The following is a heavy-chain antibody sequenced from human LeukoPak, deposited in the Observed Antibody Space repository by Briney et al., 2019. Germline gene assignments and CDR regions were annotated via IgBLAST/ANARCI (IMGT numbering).Heavy chain of an antibody. CDR2: INHSGST. CDR3: ARGYDILTGYTRSFDY. Sequence: PSETLSLTCAAYGGSFSGYYWSWIRQPPGKGLEWIGEINHSGSTNYNPSLKSRVTISVDTSKNQFSLKLSSVTAADTAVYYCARGYDILTGYTRSFDYWGQGTLVTVSS. V-gene: IGHV4-34*01. D-gene: IGHD3-9*01. J-gene: IGHJ4*02. CDR1: GGSFSGYY.